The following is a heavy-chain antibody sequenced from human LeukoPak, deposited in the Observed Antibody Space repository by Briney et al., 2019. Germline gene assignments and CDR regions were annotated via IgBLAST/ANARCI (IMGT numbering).Heavy chain of an antibody. CDR1: GGSFSGYY. Sequence: PSETLFLTCAVYGGSFSGYYWSWIRQPPGKGLEWIGEINHSGSTNYNPSLKRRGTISIDTSKNQFSLKLSSVTAAEKAVYYCASGSPYTKIWGQGTLVTVSP. D-gene: IGHD3-22*01. CDR2: INHSGST. CDR3: ASGSPYTKI. V-gene: IGHV4-34*01. J-gene: IGHJ4*02.